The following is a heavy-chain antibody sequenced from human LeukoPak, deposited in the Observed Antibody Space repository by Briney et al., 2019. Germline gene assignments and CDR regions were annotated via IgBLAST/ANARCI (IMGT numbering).Heavy chain of an antibody. CDR2: IYYSGST. J-gene: IGHJ4*02. CDR3: ARLFEGYYFDY. Sequence: PSETLSLTCAVYGGSISSSSYYWGWIRQSPGKGLEWIGSIYYSGSTYYNPSLKSRVTISVDTSKNQFSLKLSSVTAADTAVYYCARLFEGYYFDYWGQGTLVTVSS. V-gene: IGHV4-39*01. CDR1: GGSISSSSYY.